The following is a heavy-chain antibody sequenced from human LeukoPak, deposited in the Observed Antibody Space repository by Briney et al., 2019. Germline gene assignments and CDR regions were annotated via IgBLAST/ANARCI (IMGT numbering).Heavy chain of an antibody. CDR1: GFAFSNNY. CDR3: ARGYCSGRSCYMWYSDY. CDR2: IYKDGST. Sequence: GGSLRLSCAASGFAFSNNYMTWVRQAPGKGLEWVSVIYKDGSTYYADSVKGRFTISRDNSKNTVYLQLNSLRAEETAVYYCARGYCSGRSCYMWYSDYWGQGTLVTVSS. J-gene: IGHJ4*02. V-gene: IGHV3-53*01. D-gene: IGHD2-15*01.